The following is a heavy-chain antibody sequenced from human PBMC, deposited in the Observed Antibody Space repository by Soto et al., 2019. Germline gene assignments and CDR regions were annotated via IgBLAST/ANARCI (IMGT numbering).Heavy chain of an antibody. J-gene: IGHJ5*02. CDR2: TNGDGSST. V-gene: IGHV3-74*01. D-gene: IGHD2-2*01. CDR1: GFTFSNYW. Sequence: GGSLRLSCAASGFTFSNYWMHWVRQAPGKGLVWVSRTNGDGSSTNYADAVEGRFTISRDNAKNTLYLQMNNLRAEDTAVYFCVKDLRTNCCSWFDPWGQGTLVTVSS. CDR3: VKDLRTNCCSWFDP.